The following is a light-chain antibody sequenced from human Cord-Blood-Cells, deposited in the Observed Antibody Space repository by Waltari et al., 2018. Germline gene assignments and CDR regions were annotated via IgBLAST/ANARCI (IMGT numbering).Light chain of an antibody. CDR1: QSVNSN. Sequence: EIVMTQSPATLSVSPGERATLSGRASQSVNSNLPWYQQKPGQAPRLLIYGASTRATGIPARFSGSGSGTEFTLTISSLQSEDFAVYYCQQYNNWPPYTFGQGTKLEIK. J-gene: IGKJ2*01. V-gene: IGKV3-15*01. CDR3: QQYNNWPPYT. CDR2: GAS.